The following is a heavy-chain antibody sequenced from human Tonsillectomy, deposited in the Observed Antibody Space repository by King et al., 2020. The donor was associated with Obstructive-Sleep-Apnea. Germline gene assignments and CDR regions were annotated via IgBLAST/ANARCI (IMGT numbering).Heavy chain of an antibody. CDR3: ARVGRSRGPTSYFDL. V-gene: IGHV1-2*02. J-gene: IGHJ2*01. CDR1: GYIFTDYY. Sequence: VQLVESGAEVKKPGASVKVSCTASGYIFTDYYVHWVRQAPGQGLEWMGWMNPNSGGTNYAQKFQGRVTMTRDTSISTAYMELSRLRSDDTAVYYCARVGRSRGPTSYFDLWGRGTLVSVSS. CDR2: MNPNSGGT. D-gene: IGHD3-10*01.